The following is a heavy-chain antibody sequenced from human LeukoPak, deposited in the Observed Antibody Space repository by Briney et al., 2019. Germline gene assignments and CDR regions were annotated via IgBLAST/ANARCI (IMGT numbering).Heavy chain of an antibody. V-gene: IGHV3-33*06. D-gene: IGHD6-19*01. J-gene: IGHJ6*03. CDR1: GFTFSSYG. CDR3: AKAGAGKHYYYYYMDV. CDR2: IWYDGSNK. Sequence: PGGSLRLSCAASGFTFSSYGMHWVRQAPGKGLEWVAVIWYDGSNKYYADSVKGRFTISRDNSKNTLYLQMNSLRAEDTAVYYCAKAGAGKHYYYYYMDVWGKGTTVTVSS.